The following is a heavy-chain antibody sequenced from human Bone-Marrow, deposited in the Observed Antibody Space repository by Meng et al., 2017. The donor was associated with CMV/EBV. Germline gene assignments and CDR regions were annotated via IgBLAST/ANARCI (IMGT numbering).Heavy chain of an antibody. J-gene: IGHJ4*02. V-gene: IGHV4-4*07. CDR3: ARGDLAPLDETYYFDY. CDR1: GGSISSYY. Sequence: GQTQESGWGVVKPSEKLSRTCSVAGGSISSYYWSWVLRHAGKGREWMGRIYTSGSTTYNPSINSRGTMSVDTSKNQISLKLSSVTAADAAVYYCARGDLAPLDETYYFDYWGQGSLVTVSS. D-gene: IGHD2-21*02. CDR2: IYTSGST.